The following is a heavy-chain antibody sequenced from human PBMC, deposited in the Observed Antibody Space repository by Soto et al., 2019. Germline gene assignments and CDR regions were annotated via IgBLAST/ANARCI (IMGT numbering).Heavy chain of an antibody. Sequence: QVQLQESGPGLVKPSQTLSLTCTVSGGSNIRDGYYWSWIRQHPGKGLEWIAYISYSGSSYSNPSLKSRVTIPADPSKNQFALRLTSVTAADTAVYFCARATPAGSADFWGQGTLVTVSS. CDR2: ISYSGSS. D-gene: IGHD2-2*01. CDR3: ARATPAGSADF. V-gene: IGHV4-31*03. CDR1: GGSNIRDGYY. J-gene: IGHJ4*02.